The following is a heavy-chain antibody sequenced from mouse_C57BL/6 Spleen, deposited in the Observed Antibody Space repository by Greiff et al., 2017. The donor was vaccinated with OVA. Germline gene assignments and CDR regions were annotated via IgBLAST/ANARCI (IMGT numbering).Heavy chain of an antibody. CDR2: ISSGSSTI. D-gene: IGHD2-4*01. V-gene: IGHV5-17*01. CDR1: GFTFSDYG. J-gene: IGHJ2*01. Sequence: EVKLMESGGGLVKPGGSLKLSCAASGFTFSDYGMHWVRQAPEKGLEWVAYISSGSSTIYYADTVKGRFTISRDNAKNTLFLPMTSLRSEDTAMYYCAREDYDFYWGQGTTLTVSS. CDR3: AREDYDFY.